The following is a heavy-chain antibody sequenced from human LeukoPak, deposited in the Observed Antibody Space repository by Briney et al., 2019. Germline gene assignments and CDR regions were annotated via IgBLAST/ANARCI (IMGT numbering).Heavy chain of an antibody. CDR3: ARGGREFDS. Sequence: SQTLSLTCTVSGGSISSGGDYWSWTRHHPGKGLEWIGYIYYSVSTYYNPSLKTRVTISVDTSKNQCSLRLSSVTAAETVVYYCARGGREFDSWGQGNLVTVSS. V-gene: IGHV4-31*03. CDR1: GGSISSGGDY. D-gene: IGHD3-16*01. CDR2: IYYSVST. J-gene: IGHJ4*02.